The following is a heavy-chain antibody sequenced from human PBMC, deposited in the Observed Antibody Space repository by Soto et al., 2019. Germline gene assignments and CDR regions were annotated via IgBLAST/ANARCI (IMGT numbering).Heavy chain of an antibody. CDR1: GFTVSISY. J-gene: IGHJ4*02. Sequence: EVQLVESGGGLIQPGESLRLSCAASGFTVSISYMSWVRQAPGKGLEWVSTIYRDGSTYYADSVEGRFTISRDNSKNTLYPQMNSLRAEDTATYYCARGKGSGWYASSDYWGQGTVVTVSS. CDR2: IYRDGST. D-gene: IGHD6-19*01. CDR3: ARGKGSGWYASSDY. V-gene: IGHV3-53*01.